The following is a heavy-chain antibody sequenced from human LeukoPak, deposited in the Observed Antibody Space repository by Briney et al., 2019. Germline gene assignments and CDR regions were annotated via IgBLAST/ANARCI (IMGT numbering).Heavy chain of an antibody. CDR1: GYAITSGGFS. D-gene: IGHD3-10*01. CDR2: IYDRGPA. V-gene: IGHV4-30-2*01. J-gene: IGHJ5*01. CDR3: ARSRQASGLFNS. Sequence: SQTLSLTCTVSGYAITSGGFSWNWIRQPSGKGLEWIGCIYDRGPAYYNPSLKSRFTISVDRPKNQFFLNVTSLTAADTAVYYCARSRQASGLFNSWGQGTLVVVSS.